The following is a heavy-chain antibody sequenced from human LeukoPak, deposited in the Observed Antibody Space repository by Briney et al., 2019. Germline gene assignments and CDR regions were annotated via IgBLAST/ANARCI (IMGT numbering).Heavy chain of an antibody. CDR1: GYTFTNV. CDR3: ARDDCGDTCYPGGY. CDR2: INAGNGDT. V-gene: IGHV1-3*01. Sequence: ASVKVSCKASGYTFTNVVHWVRQAPRQRPEWMGWINAGNGDTKYSQNFQGRVTITRDASASTAYMELSSLTSEDTALYYCARDDCGDTCYPGGYWGQGTLVTVSS. J-gene: IGHJ4*02. D-gene: IGHD2-21*01.